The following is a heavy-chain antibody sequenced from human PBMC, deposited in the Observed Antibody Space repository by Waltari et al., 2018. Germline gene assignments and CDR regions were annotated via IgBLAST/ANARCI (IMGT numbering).Heavy chain of an antibody. CDR2: INTNTGNP. J-gene: IGHJ6*02. V-gene: IGHV7-4-1*02. Sequence: QVQLVQSGSELKKPGASVKVSCKASGYTFTSYAMNWVRQAPGQGLEWMGWINTNTGNPTYAQGFTGRFGVSLDTSVSTAYLQISSLKAEDTAVYYCAKTAVARVVHYGMDVWGQGTTVTVSS. D-gene: IGHD6-19*01. CDR3: AKTAVARVVHYGMDV. CDR1: GYTFTSYA.